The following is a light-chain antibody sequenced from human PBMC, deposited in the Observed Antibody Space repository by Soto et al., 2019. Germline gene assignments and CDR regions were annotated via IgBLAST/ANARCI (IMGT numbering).Light chain of an antibody. CDR1: RGLVYSDGNTY. CDR2: RVS. CDR3: LQDIHIPYT. V-gene: IGKV2-30*01. J-gene: IGKJ2*01. Sequence: DVVMTQSPLSLPVTLGQPASISCRSSRGLVYSDGNTYLSWFQQRPGQSPRRLIYRVSNRDAGVQERFSGSGSGTDFTLTISRVEAEDVGVYYCLQDIHIPYTLGRGTRLEIK.